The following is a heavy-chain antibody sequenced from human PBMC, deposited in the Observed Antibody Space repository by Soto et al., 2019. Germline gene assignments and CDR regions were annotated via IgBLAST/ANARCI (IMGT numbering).Heavy chain of an antibody. CDR3: AGEGDGSRWFNYFYY. J-gene: IGHJ4*02. CDR2: MSSGGSTI. Sequence: EMQLVESGGGLVQPGGSLRLACAASGFTFSRDSMNWVRQAPGKGLEWVSYMSSGGSTIYYADSVKGRFTISRDNAKNSLYRLMNSLSDEEKAVYCCAGEGDGSRWFNYFYYWGQGTQVTVSS. D-gene: IGHD6-13*01. V-gene: IGHV3-48*02. CDR1: GFTFSRDS.